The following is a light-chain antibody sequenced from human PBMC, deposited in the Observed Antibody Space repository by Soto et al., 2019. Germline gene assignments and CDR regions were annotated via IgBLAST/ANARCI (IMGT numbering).Light chain of an antibody. J-gene: IGLJ3*02. V-gene: IGLV3-1*01. CDR3: QALDSNTVV. CDR2: QDT. Sequence: SYELTQPPSLSVSPGQTASITCSGDKLGDKYSSWYQQKPGQSPMLVIYQDTKRPSGIPARFSGSNSGNTATLTISETQAVDEADYYCQALDSNTVVFGGGTKLTVL. CDR1: KLGDKY.